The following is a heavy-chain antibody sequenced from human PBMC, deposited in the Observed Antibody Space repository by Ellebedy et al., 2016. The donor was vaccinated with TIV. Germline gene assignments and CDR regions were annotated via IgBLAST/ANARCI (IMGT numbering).Heavy chain of an antibody. Sequence: AASVKVSCKASGDTFSSYGINWVRQTPGQGLEWMGGIIPIFGTANYVQRFQGRVTITADESTSTAYMELSSLRSDDTAVYYCARAPNCSGGSCYFGGFDYWGQGTLVTVSS. J-gene: IGHJ4*02. CDR2: IIPIFGTA. CDR3: ARAPNCSGGSCYFGGFDY. V-gene: IGHV1-69*13. CDR1: GDTFSSYG. D-gene: IGHD2-15*01.